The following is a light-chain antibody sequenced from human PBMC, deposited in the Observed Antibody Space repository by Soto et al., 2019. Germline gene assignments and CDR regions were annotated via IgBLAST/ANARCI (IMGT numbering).Light chain of an antibody. CDR2: DAS. CDR3: QQRSKWPT. J-gene: IGKJ4*01. CDR1: QSVRVY. V-gene: IGKV3-11*01. Sequence: EIVLTQSPATLSLSPGERATLSCRASQSVRVYLAWYQHKPVQAPTLLIYDASNRATGIPARFSGSGSGTDFTLTISSREPEEFAVYYYQQRSKWPTFGVVTKVEIK.